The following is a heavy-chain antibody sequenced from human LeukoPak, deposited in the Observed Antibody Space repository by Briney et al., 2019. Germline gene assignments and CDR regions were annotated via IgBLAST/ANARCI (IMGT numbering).Heavy chain of an antibody. CDR1: GFTFSSYA. Sequence: GGSLRLSCAASGFTFSSYAMSWVRQAPGKGLEWVSAISGSGGSTYYADSVKGRFTISRDNSKNTLYLQMNRLRAEDTAVYYCAKDRLVVPAAIMLDYWGQGTLVTVSS. CDR3: AKDRLVVPAAIMLDY. CDR2: ISGSGGST. D-gene: IGHD2-2*01. J-gene: IGHJ4*02. V-gene: IGHV3-23*01.